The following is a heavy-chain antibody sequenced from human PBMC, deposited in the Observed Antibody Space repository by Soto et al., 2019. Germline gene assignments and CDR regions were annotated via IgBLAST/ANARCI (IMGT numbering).Heavy chain of an antibody. CDR2: IIPIFGTA. CDR1: GGTFSSYA. Sequence: QVQLVQSGAEVKKPGSSVKVSCKASGGTFSSYAISWVRQAPGQGLEWMGGIIPIFGTANYAQKFQGRVTITADKSTSTAYMELSSLRSEDTAVYYCARAQGVRYSSGWYGGEYYFDYWGQRTLVTVSS. CDR3: ARAQGVRYSSGWYGGEYYFDY. V-gene: IGHV1-69*06. D-gene: IGHD6-19*01. J-gene: IGHJ4*02.